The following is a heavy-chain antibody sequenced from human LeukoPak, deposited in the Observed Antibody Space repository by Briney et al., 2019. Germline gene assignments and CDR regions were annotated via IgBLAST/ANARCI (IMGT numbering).Heavy chain of an antibody. CDR2: VDPEDGET. V-gene: IGHV1-69-2*01. J-gene: IGHJ4*02. Sequence: GASVKISCKVSGYTFTDYYMHWVQQAPGKGLEWMGLVDPEDGETIYAEKFQGRVTIAADTSTDTAYMELSSLRSEDMAVYYCATDRRYYDSSGYYPFDYWGQGTLVTVSS. CDR1: GYTFTDYY. CDR3: ATDRRYYDSSGYYPFDY. D-gene: IGHD3-22*01.